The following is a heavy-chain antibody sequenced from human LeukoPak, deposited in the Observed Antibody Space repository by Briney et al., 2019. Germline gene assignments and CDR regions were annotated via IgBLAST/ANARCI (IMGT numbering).Heavy chain of an antibody. Sequence: GGSLRLSCAASGFTLSSYAMNWVRQAPGKGLEWVSYISTSGSTKYYADSVKGRFTISRDNAKNSLYLQMNSLRAEDTAVYYCARDRDPGYNDSSGYRRVNAFDIWGQGTMVTVSS. V-gene: IGHV3-48*04. D-gene: IGHD3-22*01. J-gene: IGHJ3*02. CDR1: GFTLSSYA. CDR2: ISTSGSTK. CDR3: ARDRDPGYNDSSGYRRVNAFDI.